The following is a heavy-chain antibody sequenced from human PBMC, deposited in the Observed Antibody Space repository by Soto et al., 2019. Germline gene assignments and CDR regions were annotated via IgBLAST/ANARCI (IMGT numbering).Heavy chain of an antibody. V-gene: IGHV4-59*08. Sequence: ASETLSLTCIVSGGSITTYYWTWIRQPPGKGLEWIGQIYHSGSTNYNPSLESRVTMSVDTSQNQFSLNLSSVTAADTAVYYCARRSSGTYWSFDHWGQGTLVTVSS. D-gene: IGHD3-10*01. CDR2: IYHSGST. J-gene: IGHJ4*02. CDR1: GGSITTYY. CDR3: ARRSSGTYWSFDH.